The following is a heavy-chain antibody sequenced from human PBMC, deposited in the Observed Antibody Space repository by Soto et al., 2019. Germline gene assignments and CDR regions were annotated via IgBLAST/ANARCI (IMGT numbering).Heavy chain of an antibody. J-gene: IGHJ4*02. CDR3: ARDRRALIQLPLDN. CDR1: GFTFRSHA. CDR2: RSYDGTNE. V-gene: IGHV3-30-3*01. D-gene: IGHD5-18*01. Sequence: GGSLRLSCAASGFTFRSHAMHWVRQAPGKGLEWVALRSYDGTNEYYADSVKGRFTISRDNSRNTLYLQMNSLRAEDTAVYYCARDRRALIQLPLDNWRQRTLVTVSS.